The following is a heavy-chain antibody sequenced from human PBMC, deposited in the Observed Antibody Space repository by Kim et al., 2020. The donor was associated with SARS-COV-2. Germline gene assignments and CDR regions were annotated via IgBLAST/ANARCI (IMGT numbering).Heavy chain of an antibody. D-gene: IGHD2-21*02. CDR1: GFTFTSSA. CDR3: AAENCGGDCYSYYYYGMDV. CDR2: IVVGSGNT. J-gene: IGHJ6*02. Sequence: SVKVSCKASGFTFTSSAMQWVRQARGQRLEWIGWIVVGSGNTNYAQKFQERVTITRDMSTSTAYMELSSLRSEDTAVYYCAAENCGGDCYSYYYYGMDVWGQGTTVTVPS. V-gene: IGHV1-58*02.